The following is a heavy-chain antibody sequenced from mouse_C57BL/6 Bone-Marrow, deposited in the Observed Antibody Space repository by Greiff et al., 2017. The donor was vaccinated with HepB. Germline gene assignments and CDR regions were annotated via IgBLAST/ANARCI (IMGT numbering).Heavy chain of an antibody. Sequence: EVQLVESGGGLVQPGGSLKLSCAASGFTFSDYYMYWVRQTPEKRLEWVAYISNGGGSTYYPDTVKGRFTISRDNAKNTLYLQMSRLKSEDTAMYYCARHNPHYGNYAYYAMDYWGQGTSVTVSS. V-gene: IGHV5-12*01. D-gene: IGHD2-1*01. J-gene: IGHJ4*01. CDR2: ISNGGGST. CDR3: ARHNPHYGNYAYYAMDY. CDR1: GFTFSDYY.